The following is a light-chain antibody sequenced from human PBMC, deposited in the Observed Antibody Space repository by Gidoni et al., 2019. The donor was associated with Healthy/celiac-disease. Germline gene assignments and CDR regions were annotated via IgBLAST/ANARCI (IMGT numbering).Light chain of an antibody. Sequence: DIQMTQSPSSLSASVGDRVTITCLASQSISSYLNWYQQKPGKAPKLLIYAASSLQSGFPSRFSGSGSGTDFTLTISSLQPEDFATYYCQQSYSTPLLTFGGGTKVEIK. CDR3: QQSYSTPLLT. CDR1: QSISSY. V-gene: IGKV1-39*01. J-gene: IGKJ4*01. CDR2: AAS.